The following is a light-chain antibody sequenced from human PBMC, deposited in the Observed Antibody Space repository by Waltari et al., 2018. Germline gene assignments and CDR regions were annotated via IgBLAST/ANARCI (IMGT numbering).Light chain of an antibody. Sequence: DIVMTQSPDSLTVSLGERATINCKSNQSVLYNSNNKNYGAWYQQKPGQPPKLLIYWASTRQSGVPDRFSGSGSGTDFTLTISGLQAEDVAVYHCQQYYTNPRTFGQGTKVEIK. CDR1: QSVLYNSNNKNY. CDR3: QQYYTNPRT. J-gene: IGKJ1*01. V-gene: IGKV4-1*01. CDR2: WAS.